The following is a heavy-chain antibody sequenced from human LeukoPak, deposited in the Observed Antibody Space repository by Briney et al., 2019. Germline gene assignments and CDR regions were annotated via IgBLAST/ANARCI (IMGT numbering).Heavy chain of an antibody. CDR1: GYTFTSYD. Sequence: ASVKVSCKASGYTFTSYDINWVRQATGQGLEWMGWMNPNSGNTAYAQKFQGRVTIIRNTSISTAYMELSSLRSEDTAVYYCAREEPGIAAAGSKGGSWFDPWGQGTLVTVSS. J-gene: IGHJ5*02. V-gene: IGHV1-8*03. CDR3: AREEPGIAAAGSKGGSWFDP. CDR2: MNPNSGNT. D-gene: IGHD6-13*01.